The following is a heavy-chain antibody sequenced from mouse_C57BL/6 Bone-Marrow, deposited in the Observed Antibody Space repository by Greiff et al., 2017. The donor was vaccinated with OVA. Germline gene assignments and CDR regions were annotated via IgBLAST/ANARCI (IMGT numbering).Heavy chain of an antibody. V-gene: IGHV10-1*01. CDR3: VRRGLRSYYAMDY. J-gene: IGHJ4*01. CDR2: IRSKSNNYAT. CDR1: GFSFNTYA. D-gene: IGHD1-1*01. Sequence: EVKVVESGGGLVQPKGSLKLSCAASGFSFNTYAMNWVRQAPGKGLEWVAHIRSKSNNYATYYADSVKDRFTISRDDSESMLYLQMNNLKTEDTAMYYGVRRGLRSYYAMDYWGQGTSVTVSS.